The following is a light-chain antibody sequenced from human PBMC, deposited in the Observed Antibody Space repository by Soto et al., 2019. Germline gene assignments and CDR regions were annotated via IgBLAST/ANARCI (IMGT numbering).Light chain of an antibody. V-gene: IGLV2-14*03. J-gene: IGLJ1*01. CDR2: DIR. Sequence: QSALTQPASVSGSPGQSITISCTGTSSDVGGYKYVSWYQQHPGKAPKLMIYDIRNRPSGVSNRFSGSKSGNTPSLTISGLQAEDEAIYYCSSYTSSSTRVFGTGTKLTVL. CDR3: SSYTSSSTRV. CDR1: SSDVGGYKY.